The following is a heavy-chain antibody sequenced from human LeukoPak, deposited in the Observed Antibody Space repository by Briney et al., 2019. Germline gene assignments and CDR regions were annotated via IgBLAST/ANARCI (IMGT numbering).Heavy chain of an antibody. D-gene: IGHD1-1*01. V-gene: IGHV4-34*01. CDR2: INHSGST. CDR3: ARFTGNSHPTGEY. Sequence: PSETLSLTCAVYGGSFSGYYWSWIRQPPGKGLEWIGEINHSGSTNYNPSLKSRVTISADTSKNQSSLKLSSVPAADKAVYYCARFTGNSHPTGEYWGQGALVTVSS. J-gene: IGHJ4*02. CDR1: GGSFSGYY.